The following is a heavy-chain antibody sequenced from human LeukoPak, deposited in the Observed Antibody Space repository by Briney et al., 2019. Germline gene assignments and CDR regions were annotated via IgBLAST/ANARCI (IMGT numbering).Heavy chain of an antibody. CDR1: GFTFSSYA. Sequence: PGGSLRLSCAASGFTFSSYAMHWVRQAPGKGLEWVAVISYDGSNKYYADSVKGRFTISRDNSKNTLYLQMNSLRAEDTAVYYCARDRVVAAFDYWGQGTLVTVSP. D-gene: IGHD2-15*01. J-gene: IGHJ4*02. CDR3: ARDRVVAAFDY. V-gene: IGHV3-30*04. CDR2: ISYDGSNK.